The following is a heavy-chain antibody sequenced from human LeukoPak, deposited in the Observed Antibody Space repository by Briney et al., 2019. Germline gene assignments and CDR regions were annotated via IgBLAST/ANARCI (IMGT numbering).Heavy chain of an antibody. CDR1: GGTFSSYA. V-gene: IGHV1-69*05. CDR2: IIPIFGAP. J-gene: IGHJ5*02. Sequence: SVKVSCRASGGTFSSYAISWVRQAPGQGFEWMGRIIPIFGAPNYAQKFQGRVTITTDESTRTAYMELSSLRSEDTAVYYCAREGSFLGYCSGGRCSNWFDPWGQGTLVTVSS. D-gene: IGHD2-15*01. CDR3: AREGSFLGYCSGGRCSNWFDP.